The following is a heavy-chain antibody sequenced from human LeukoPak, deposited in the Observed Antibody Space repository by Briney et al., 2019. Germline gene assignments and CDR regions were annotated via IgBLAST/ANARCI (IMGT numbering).Heavy chain of an antibody. Sequence: SGGSLRLSCAGSGFSLSSYGMHWVRQAPGKGLEWMAFIRSDGSNKYYADSVKGRFTISRDNSKNTLYLQMNSLRAEDTAVYYCARYGVGDSSSCLGYWGQGTLVTVSS. CDR2: IRSDGSNK. D-gene: IGHD6-13*01. J-gene: IGHJ4*02. CDR1: GFSLSSYG. CDR3: ARYGVGDSSSCLGY. V-gene: IGHV3-30*02.